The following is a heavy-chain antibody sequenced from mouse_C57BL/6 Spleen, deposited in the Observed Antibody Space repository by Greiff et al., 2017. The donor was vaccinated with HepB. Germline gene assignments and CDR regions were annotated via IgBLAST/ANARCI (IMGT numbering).Heavy chain of an antibody. CDR3: ARGGDYYGSDWYFDV. CDR2: INPSSGYT. V-gene: IGHV1-4*01. D-gene: IGHD1-1*01. CDR1: GYTFTSYT. Sequence: QVQLQQSGAELARPGASVKMSCKASGYTFTSYTMHWVKQRPGQGLEWIGYINPSSGYTKYNQKFKDKATLTADKSSSTAYMQLSSLTSEDSAVYYCARGGDYYGSDWYFDVWGTGNTVTVSS. J-gene: IGHJ1*03.